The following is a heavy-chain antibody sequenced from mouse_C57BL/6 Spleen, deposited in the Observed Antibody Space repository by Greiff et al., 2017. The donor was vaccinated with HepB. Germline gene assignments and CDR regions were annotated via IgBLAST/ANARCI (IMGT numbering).Heavy chain of an antibody. CDR1: GFTFSSYA. CDR3: ARAQTGPPYYFDY. CDR2: ISDGGSYT. V-gene: IGHV5-4*03. Sequence: EVKLQESGGGLVKPGGSLKLSCAASGFTFSSYAMSWVRQTPEKRLEWVATISDGGSYTYYPDNVKGRFTISRDNAKNNLYLQMSHLKSEDTAMYYCARAQTGPPYYFDYWGQGTTLTVSS. J-gene: IGHJ2*01. D-gene: IGHD4-1*01.